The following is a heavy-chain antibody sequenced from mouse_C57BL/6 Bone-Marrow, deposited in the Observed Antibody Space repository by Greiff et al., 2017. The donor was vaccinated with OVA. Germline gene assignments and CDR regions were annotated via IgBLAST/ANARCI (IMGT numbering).Heavy chain of an antibody. Sequence: VQLQQSGPELVKPGASVKISCKASGYAFSSSWMNWVKQRPEQGLEWIGYIYPRDGSTKYNEKFKGKATLTADKSSSTAYMQLNSLTSEDSAVYFCARYYAMDYWGQGTSVTVSS. CDR3: ARYYAMDY. J-gene: IGHJ4*01. CDR2: IYPRDGST. V-gene: IGHV1-82*01. CDR1: GYAFSSSW.